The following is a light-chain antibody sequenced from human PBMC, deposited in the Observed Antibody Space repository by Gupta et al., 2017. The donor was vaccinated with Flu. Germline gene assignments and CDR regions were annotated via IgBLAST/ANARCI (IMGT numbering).Light chain of an antibody. J-gene: IGLJ3*02. CDR1: SGSIATYF. V-gene: IGLV6-57*01. CDR2: EDS. CDR3: QSYDANNRV. Sequence: NFLLTQPHSVSASPGKTVTISCTRSSGSIATYFVHWYQQRPGSSPTIIIYEDSQRPSGVPDRFSGSVDISSNSASLTISGLETADEADYYCQSYDANNRVFGGGTRLTV.